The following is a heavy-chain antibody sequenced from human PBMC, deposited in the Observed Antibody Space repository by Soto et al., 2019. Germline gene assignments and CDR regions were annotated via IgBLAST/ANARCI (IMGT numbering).Heavy chain of an antibody. CDR1: GLSFSSYS. Sequence: GGSLRLSCAASGLSFSSYSMSWVRQAPGKGLEWVSFISGSDDSTYYPDSVKGRFSISGDNSKNTLYLQMNSLRADDTAAYYCAKRSSSSTFGYWGQGTRVTVSS. CDR3: AKRSSSSTFGY. V-gene: IGHV3-23*01. CDR2: ISGSDDST. J-gene: IGHJ4*01. D-gene: IGHD6-6*01.